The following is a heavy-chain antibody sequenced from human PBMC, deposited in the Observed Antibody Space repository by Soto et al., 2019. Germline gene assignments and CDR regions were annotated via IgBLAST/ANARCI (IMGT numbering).Heavy chain of an antibody. Sequence: SVKVSCKASGGTFSSYAISWVRQAPGQGLEWMGGIIPIFGTANYAQKFQGRVTITADESTSTAYMELSSLRSEDTAVYYCASAYDILTGYYIHYYYGMDVWGQGTTVTVSS. J-gene: IGHJ6*02. CDR2: IIPIFGTA. CDR3: ASAYDILTGYYIHYYYGMDV. CDR1: GGTFSSYA. V-gene: IGHV1-69*13. D-gene: IGHD3-9*01.